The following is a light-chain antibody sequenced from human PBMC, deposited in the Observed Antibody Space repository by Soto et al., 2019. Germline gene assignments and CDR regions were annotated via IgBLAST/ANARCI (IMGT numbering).Light chain of an antibody. Sequence: QSVLTQPASVSGSPGQSITISCTGTSSDVGAYDSVSWYQQHPGKAPKLIIYEVSDRPSGVSTRFSGSKSGSTASLTISGLQADDEADYYCSSYTSTSPRVFGTGTKLTVL. V-gene: IGLV2-14*03. CDR1: SSDVGAYDS. CDR2: EVS. CDR3: SSYTSTSPRV. J-gene: IGLJ1*01.